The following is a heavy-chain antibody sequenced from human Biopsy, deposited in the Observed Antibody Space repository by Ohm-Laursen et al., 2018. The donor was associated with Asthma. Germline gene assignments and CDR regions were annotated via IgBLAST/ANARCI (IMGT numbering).Heavy chain of an antibody. CDR1: GDSIDSGDYS. Sequence: SQTLSLTCSVSGDSIDSGDYSWTWIRQSPGVGLEWIGYIYRNGDTYYNPTLKNRVTISIDRSKNQFSLKLTSATAADTAVYYCARDFGGWYYFDNWGQGSLVTVSS. J-gene: IGHJ4*02. CDR2: IYRNGDT. CDR3: ARDFGGWYYFDN. V-gene: IGHV4-30-2*06. D-gene: IGHD3-3*01.